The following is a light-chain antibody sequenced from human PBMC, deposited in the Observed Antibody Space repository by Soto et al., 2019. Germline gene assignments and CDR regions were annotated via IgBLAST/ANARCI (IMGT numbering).Light chain of an antibody. CDR3: QHRANWPLT. J-gene: IGKJ4*01. CDR1: QSVGRS. V-gene: IGKV3-11*01. CDR2: DTS. Sequence: EIVLTQSPATLSLSPGERATLSCRASQSVGRSLAWYQQKPGQAPRLLIYDTSNRATGIPARFSGSGSGTAFTLTISSLEPEDFAVYYCQHRANWPLTFGGGTKVDIK.